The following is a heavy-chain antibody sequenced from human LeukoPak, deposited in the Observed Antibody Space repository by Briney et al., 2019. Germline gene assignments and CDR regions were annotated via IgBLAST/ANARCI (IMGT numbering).Heavy chain of an antibody. CDR1: GYTFTGYY. CDR2: INPNIGGT. J-gene: IGHJ5*02. CDR3: ARGGEYYDFRSGYYTWFGP. Sequence: ASVRVSCKASGYTFTGYYIHWVRQAPGQGLEWMGWINPNIGGTSFAQKFHGRVTMTRDTSITTAYMELTRLRSDDTAVYYCARGGEYYDFRSGYYTWFGPWGQGTLVIVSS. V-gene: IGHV1-2*02. D-gene: IGHD3-3*01.